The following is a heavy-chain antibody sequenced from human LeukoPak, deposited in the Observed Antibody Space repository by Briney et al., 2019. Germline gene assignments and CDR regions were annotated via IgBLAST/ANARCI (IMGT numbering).Heavy chain of an antibody. CDR1: GGSISISY. CDR3: VARPRTALRAWFHP. CDR2: VYDSGNT. Sequence: SETLSLTFTVSGGSISISYWRWIRQPPREGRESVVAVYDSGNTKYNPSLQRRVTMSVDTCKSQLSLKLSSLTPAHTWRCYCVARPRTALRAWFHPWGEGILVTVSS. D-gene: IGHD2-21*01. J-gene: IGHJ5*02. V-gene: IGHV4-59*01.